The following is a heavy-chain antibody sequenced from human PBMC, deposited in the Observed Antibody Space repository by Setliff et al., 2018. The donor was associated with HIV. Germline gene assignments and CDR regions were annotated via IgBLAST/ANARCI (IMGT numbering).Heavy chain of an antibody. Sequence: SETLSLTCTVSGGSISSGYYYWSWIRQHPGKGLEWIGYIYYSGSTYYNPSLKSRVTISVETSKNQFSLKLSSVTAADAAIYYCARGTPDHEVWYFDLWGRGTLVTVSS. CDR2: IYYSGST. J-gene: IGHJ2*01. V-gene: IGHV4-31*03. CDR1: GGSISSGYYY. CDR3: ARGTPDHEVWYFDL.